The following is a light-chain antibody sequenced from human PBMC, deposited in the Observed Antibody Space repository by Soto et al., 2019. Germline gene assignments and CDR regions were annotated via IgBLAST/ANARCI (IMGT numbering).Light chain of an antibody. J-gene: IGKJ4*01. CDR2: RTS. CDR3: QQYNNWPRAT. CDR1: QSISSN. Sequence: EIVMTQSPATLSVSPGESATLSCRASQSISSNLAWYQQKPGQAPRLLMFRTSSRATGFPARFSGSGSGTEFKRTISSLQSEDFGVYYCQQYNNWPRATFGGGTKVEIK. V-gene: IGKV3-15*01.